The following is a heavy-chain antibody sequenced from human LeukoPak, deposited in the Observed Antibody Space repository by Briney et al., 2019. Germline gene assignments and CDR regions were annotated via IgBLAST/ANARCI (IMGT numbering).Heavy chain of an antibody. V-gene: IGHV3-30-3*01. CDR3: ARDRSSFDL. D-gene: IGHD6-13*01. J-gene: IGHJ4*02. CDR2: ISYVGSNE. CDR1: GFTFSSYA. Sequence: GGPLRLSCAASGFTFSSYAMHWVRQAPGKGLEWVAVISYVGSNEYSADSVKGRLTISRDNSRNTLYLQMSSLRADDTAVYYCARDRSSFDLWGQGALVTV.